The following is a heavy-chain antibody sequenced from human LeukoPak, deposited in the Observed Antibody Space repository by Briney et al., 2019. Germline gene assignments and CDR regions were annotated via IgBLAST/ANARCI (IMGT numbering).Heavy chain of an antibody. CDR3: ARGSRYSSSWYLTPADY. CDR2: ISSSSSYI. V-gene: IGHV3-21*01. Sequence: GGSLRLSCAASGFTFSSYSMNWVRQAPGKGLEWVSSISSSSSYIYYADSVKGRFTISRDNAKNSLYLQMNGLRAEDTAVYYCARGSRYSSSWYLTPADYWGQGTLVTVSS. J-gene: IGHJ4*02. D-gene: IGHD6-13*01. CDR1: GFTFSSYS.